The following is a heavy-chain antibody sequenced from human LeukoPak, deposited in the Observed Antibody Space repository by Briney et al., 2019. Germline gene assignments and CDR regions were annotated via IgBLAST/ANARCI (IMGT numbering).Heavy chain of an antibody. D-gene: IGHD6-19*01. CDR3: ARELEQWLVDRSFDY. V-gene: IGHV1-2*06. CDR2: INPNSGGT. CDR1: GYTFTGYY. J-gene: IGHJ4*02. Sequence: GASVKVSCKASGYTFTGYYMHRVRQAPGQGLEWMGRINPNSGGTNYAQKFQGRVTMTRDTSISTAYMELSRLRSDDTAVYYCARELEQWLVDRSFDYWGQGTLVTVSS.